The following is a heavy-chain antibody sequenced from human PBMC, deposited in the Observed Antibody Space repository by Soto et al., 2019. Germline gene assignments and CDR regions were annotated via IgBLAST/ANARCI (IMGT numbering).Heavy chain of an antibody. CDR1: GFSLSTYG. D-gene: IGHD3-10*01. Sequence: QVQLVESGGGVVQPGRSLRLSCVASGFSLSTYGMHWVRQAPGKGLEWVADIWYDGRNKDYVDSVKGRFTISRDNSKNTLYLEMNSLRVEDTAVYYCARDRKGYGSGRYDWGQGTLVTVSS. CDR2: IWYDGRNK. V-gene: IGHV3-33*01. CDR3: ARDRKGYGSGRYD. J-gene: IGHJ4*02.